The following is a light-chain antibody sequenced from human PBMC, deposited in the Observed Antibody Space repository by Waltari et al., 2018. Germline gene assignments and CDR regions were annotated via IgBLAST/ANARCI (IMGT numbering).Light chain of an antibody. CDR1: NLGNKY. Sequence: SSELTQPPSLSVSPGQTASITCSGANLGNKYVSWYQQKPGQSPVLVIYQDRNGPSGIPERFSGTNSENTASLTISGTQAMDEADYYCQAWDSSTVLFGGGTKLTVL. J-gene: IGLJ2*01. V-gene: IGLV3-1*01. CDR3: QAWDSSTVL. CDR2: QDR.